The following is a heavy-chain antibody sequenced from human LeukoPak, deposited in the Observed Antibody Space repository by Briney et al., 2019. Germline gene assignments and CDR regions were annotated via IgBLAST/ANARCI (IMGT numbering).Heavy chain of an antibody. CDR1: GGSISSRY. CDR2: IYTSGST. J-gene: IGHJ4*02. V-gene: IGHV4-4*07. Sequence: SETLSPTCTVSGGSISSRYWSWIRKPAGKGLEWIGRIYTSGSTNYNPSLKSRVTMSVDTSKNQFSLKLSSVTAADTAVYYCARDSYSSSWDSFDYWGQGTLVTVSS. D-gene: IGHD6-13*01. CDR3: ARDSYSSSWDSFDY.